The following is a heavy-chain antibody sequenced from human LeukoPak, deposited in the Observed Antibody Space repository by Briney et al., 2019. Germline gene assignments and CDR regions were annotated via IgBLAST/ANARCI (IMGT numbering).Heavy chain of an antibody. CDR2: ISSSGSTI. Sequence: GGSLRLSCAASGFTFSDYYMSWIRQAPGKGLEWVSYISSSGSTIYYAGSVKGRFTISRDNAKNSLYLQMNSLRAEDTAVYYCAREGVVPAAINAFDIWGQGTMVTVSS. CDR1: GFTFSDYY. D-gene: IGHD2-2*02. V-gene: IGHV3-11*01. CDR3: AREGVVPAAINAFDI. J-gene: IGHJ3*02.